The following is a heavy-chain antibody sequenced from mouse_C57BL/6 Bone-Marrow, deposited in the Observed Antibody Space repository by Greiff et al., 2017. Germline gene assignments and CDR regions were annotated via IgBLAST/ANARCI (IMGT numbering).Heavy chain of an antibody. CDR3: ARDWDYFDY. CDR2: IYPGDGDT. V-gene: IGHV1-80*01. CDR1: GYAFSTYW. Sequence: VKVVESGAELVKPGASVKISCKVSGYAFSTYWMNWVKQRPGKGLEWIGQIYPGDGDTNYNGKFKGKATLTADKSSSTAYMQLSSLTSEDSAVXFCARDWDYFDYWGQGTTLTVSS. J-gene: IGHJ2*01. D-gene: IGHD4-1*01.